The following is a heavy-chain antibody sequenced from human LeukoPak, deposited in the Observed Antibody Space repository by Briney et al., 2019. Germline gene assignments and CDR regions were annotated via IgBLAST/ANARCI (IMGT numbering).Heavy chain of an antibody. CDR1: GFTFSSHW. J-gene: IGHJ4*02. D-gene: IGHD6-13*01. Sequence: GGSLRLSCAASGFTFSSHWMHWVRQAPGRGLVWVSRINTDGTSTSYADSVKGRFTISRDNAKNTLYLQMNSLRAEDTAVYYCARVLIAATGRDCWGQGTLVTVSS. CDR2: INTDGTST. CDR3: ARVLIAATGRDC. V-gene: IGHV3-74*01.